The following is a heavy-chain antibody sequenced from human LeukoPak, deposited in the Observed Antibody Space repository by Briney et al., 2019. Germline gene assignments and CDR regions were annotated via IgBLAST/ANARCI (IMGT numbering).Heavy chain of an antibody. CDR2: IYYSGST. CDR3: ARDRYYDSSGYYFDAFDI. Sequence: SETLSLTCTVSGGSISSSSYYWSWIRQPPGKGLEWIGYIYYSGSTNYNPSLKSRVTISVDTSKNQFSLKLSSVTAADTAVYYCARDRYYDSSGYYFDAFDIWGQGTMVTVSS. CDR1: GGSISSSSYY. V-gene: IGHV4-61*01. D-gene: IGHD3-22*01. J-gene: IGHJ3*02.